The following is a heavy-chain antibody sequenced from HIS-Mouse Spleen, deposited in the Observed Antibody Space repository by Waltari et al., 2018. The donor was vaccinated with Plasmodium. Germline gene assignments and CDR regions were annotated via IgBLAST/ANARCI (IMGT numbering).Heavy chain of an antibody. D-gene: IGHD1-7*01. Sequence: QLQLQESGPGLVKPSETLSLTCTVSVGSISSSSYYWCLIRQPPGQGLEWLGSIYYSGSTYYNTILKGRVNISGDTSKDPFALKLSSVTAADTAVYYGARDRITGTSYFDYWGQGTLVTVSS. CDR3: ARDRITGTSYFDY. CDR1: VGSISSSSYY. J-gene: IGHJ4*02. V-gene: IGHV4-39*07. CDR2: IYYSGST.